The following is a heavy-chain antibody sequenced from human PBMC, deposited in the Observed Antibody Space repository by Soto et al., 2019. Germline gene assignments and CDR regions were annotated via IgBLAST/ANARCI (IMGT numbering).Heavy chain of an antibody. CDR3: ARRESGSGSSNHTNWFDP. V-gene: IGHV4-39*01. CDR1: GGSISSSSYY. D-gene: IGHD3-10*01. J-gene: IGHJ5*02. CDR2: IYYSGST. Sequence: SETLSLTCTVSGGSISSSSYYWGWIRQPPGRGLEWIGSIYYSGSTYYNPSLKSRVTISVDTSKNQFSLKLSSVTAADTAVYYCARRESGSGSSNHTNWFDPWGQGTLVTVSS.